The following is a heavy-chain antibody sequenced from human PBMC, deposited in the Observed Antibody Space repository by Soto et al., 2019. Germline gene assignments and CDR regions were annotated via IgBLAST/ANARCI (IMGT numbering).Heavy chain of an antibody. Sequence: QVQLQESGPGLVKPSQTLSLTCTVSGGSISSGGYYWSWIRQHPGKGLEWIGYIYYSGSTYYNLSLKSRVTISVDTSKNQFSLKLSSVTAADTAVYYCARVPGSTPNYYGMDVWGQGTTVTVSS. CDR1: GGSISSGGYY. D-gene: IGHD2-2*01. CDR3: ARVPGSTPNYYGMDV. CDR2: IYYSGST. V-gene: IGHV4-31*03. J-gene: IGHJ6*02.